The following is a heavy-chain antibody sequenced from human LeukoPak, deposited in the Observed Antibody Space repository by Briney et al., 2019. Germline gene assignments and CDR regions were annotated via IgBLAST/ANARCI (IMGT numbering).Heavy chain of an antibody. Sequence: SETLSLTCTVSGGSISSYYWSWIRQPPGKGLEWIGYIYYSGSTNYNPSLKSRVTISVDTSKNQFSLKLSSVAAADTAVYYCARVFWSGYFNLDSYYFDHWGQGTLVTVSS. CDR2: IYYSGST. D-gene: IGHD3-3*01. J-gene: IGHJ4*02. CDR1: GGSISSYY. V-gene: IGHV4-59*01. CDR3: ARVFWSGYFNLDSYYFDH.